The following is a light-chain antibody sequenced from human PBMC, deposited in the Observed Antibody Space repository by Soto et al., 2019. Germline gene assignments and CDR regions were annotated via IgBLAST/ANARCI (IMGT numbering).Light chain of an antibody. V-gene: IGKV3-15*01. CDR1: ESVSSN. Sequence: VKTQSPATLSVSPVERATLSCMVSESVSSNLAWYQQRPGQAPRLVIYGASTRATGIPARFSGGGSGTEFTLTISSLQSEDFAVYYCQQYNSWPPITFGQGTRLEIK. CDR2: GAS. J-gene: IGKJ5*01. CDR3: QQYNSWPPIT.